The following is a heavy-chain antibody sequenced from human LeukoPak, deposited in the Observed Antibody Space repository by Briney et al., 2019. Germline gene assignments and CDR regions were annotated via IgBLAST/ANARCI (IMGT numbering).Heavy chain of an antibody. CDR2: FDPEDGET. CDR1: GYTLTELS. CDR3: ATGPWGAFGELRY. D-gene: IGHD3-10*01. J-gene: IGHJ4*02. Sequence: ASVNVSCKVSGYTLTELSMHWVRQAPGKGLEWMGGFDPEDGETIYAQKFQGRVTMTEDTSTDTAYMELSSLRSEDTAVYYCATGPWGAFGELRYWGQGTLVTVSS. V-gene: IGHV1-24*01.